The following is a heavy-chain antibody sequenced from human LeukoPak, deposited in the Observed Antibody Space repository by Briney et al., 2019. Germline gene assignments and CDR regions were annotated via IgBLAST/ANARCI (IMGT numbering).Heavy chain of an antibody. D-gene: IGHD3-22*01. CDR3: AKVGLVGVAFDI. V-gene: IGHV3-21*04. CDR2: ISSSSSYI. J-gene: IGHJ3*02. CDR1: GFTFSSYS. Sequence: PGGSLRLSCAASGFTFSSYSMNWVRQAPGKGLEWVSYISSSSSYIYYADSVKGRFTISRDNAKNSLYLQMNSLRAEDTAVYYCAKVGLVGVAFDIWGQGTMVTVSS.